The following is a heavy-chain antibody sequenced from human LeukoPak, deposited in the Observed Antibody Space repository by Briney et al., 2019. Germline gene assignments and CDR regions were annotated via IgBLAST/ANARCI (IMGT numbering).Heavy chain of an antibody. CDR2: INPSGGST. Sequence: ASVTVSCKASGYTFTGYYMHWVRQAPGQGLEWMGIINPSGGSTSYAQKFQGRVTMTRDTSTSTVYMELSSLRSEDTAVYYCARGAKTYYYGSGSYFFGYWGQGTLVTVSS. V-gene: IGHV1-46*01. D-gene: IGHD3-10*01. CDR1: GYTFTGYY. J-gene: IGHJ4*02. CDR3: ARGAKTYYYGSGSYFFGY.